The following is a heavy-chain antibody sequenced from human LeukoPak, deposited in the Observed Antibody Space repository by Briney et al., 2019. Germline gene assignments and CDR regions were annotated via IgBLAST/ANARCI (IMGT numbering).Heavy chain of an antibody. D-gene: IGHD3-10*01. Sequence: GGSLRLSCAASGFTVSGNYMSWVRQAPGKGLEWLSVIHRGGNTYYADSVKGRFTISRDSSKNTVFLQMDSLRAEDTAVYYCARDPGYGLGVDYGDYWGQGTLVTVPS. CDR3: ARDPGYGLGVDYGDY. CDR2: IHRGGNT. J-gene: IGHJ4*02. CDR1: GFTVSGNY. V-gene: IGHV3-66*01.